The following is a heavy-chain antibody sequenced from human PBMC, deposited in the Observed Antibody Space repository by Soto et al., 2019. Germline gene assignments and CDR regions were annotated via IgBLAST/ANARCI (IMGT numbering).Heavy chain of an antibody. CDR1: GFSLSTSGVG. Sequence: QITLKESGPTLVKPTQTLTLTCTFSGFSLSTSGVGVGWIRKPPGKALEWLALIYWDDDKRYSPSLKSRLTNTTDTSKNQVVMTMTNIDPVNTATFYCANTRRGSYFDYWGQGTLVTVSS. CDR2: IYWDDDK. D-gene: IGHD3-16*01. V-gene: IGHV2-5*02. CDR3: ANTRRGSYFDY. J-gene: IGHJ4*02.